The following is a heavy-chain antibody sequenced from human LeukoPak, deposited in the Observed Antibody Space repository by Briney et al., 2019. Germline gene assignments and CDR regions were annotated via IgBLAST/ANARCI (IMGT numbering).Heavy chain of an antibody. CDR1: GFTFSSYA. Sequence: GGSLRLSCAVSGFTFSSYAMSWVRQAPGKGLEWVSSISGSGGSTYYAGSVKGRFTISRDNSKNTLYLQMNSLRAEDTAVYYCATTFGGLRLGELSSDDWGQGSLVTVSS. CDR3: ATTFGGLRLGELSSDD. D-gene: IGHD3-16*02. J-gene: IGHJ4*02. CDR2: ISGSGGST. V-gene: IGHV3-23*01.